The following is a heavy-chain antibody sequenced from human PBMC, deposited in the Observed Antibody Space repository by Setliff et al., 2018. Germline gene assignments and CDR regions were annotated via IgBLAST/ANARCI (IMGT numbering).Heavy chain of an antibody. V-gene: IGHV3-7*01. D-gene: IGHD5-12*01. J-gene: IGHJ4*02. CDR3: AKDRRERVATIADS. CDR1: GFTFGSYW. CDR2: IHQDGSER. Sequence: PGGSLRLSCAASGFTFGSYWMTWVRQAPEKGLEWVANIHQDGSERHYGDSVKGRFIISRENSKNTVDLQMNSLKTEDAAIYYCAKDRRERVATIADSWGQGTLVTVSS.